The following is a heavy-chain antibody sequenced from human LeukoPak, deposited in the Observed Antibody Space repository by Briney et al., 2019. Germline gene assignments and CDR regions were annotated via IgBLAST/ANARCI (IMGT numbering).Heavy chain of an antibody. CDR3: AGYHAYGVTTPPLGY. D-gene: IGHD2-21*02. CDR1: GVSFSGYY. CDR2: INHSGST. V-gene: IGHV4-34*01. J-gene: IGHJ4*02. Sequence: SETLSLTCAVYGVSFSGYYWIWIRQPPAKGLDWIGEINHSGSTNYNPSLKSRATISVDTPKNQFSLKLTSVAAADTAVYFCAGYHAYGVTTPPLGYWGQGTLVTVSS.